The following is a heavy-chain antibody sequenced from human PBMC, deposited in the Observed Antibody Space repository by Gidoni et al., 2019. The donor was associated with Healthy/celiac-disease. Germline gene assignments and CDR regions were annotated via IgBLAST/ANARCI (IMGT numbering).Heavy chain of an antibody. CDR3: ASGNYYDSSGYYYVGENWFDP. V-gene: IGHV1-69*06. Sequence: VQLVQSGAEVTKPGSSVKVSCKASVGTFSSYAISWVRQAPGQGLEWMGGIIPIFGTANYAQKFQGRVTITADKSTSTAYMELSSLRSEDTAVYYCASGNYYDSSGYYYVGENWFDPWGQGTLVTVSS. CDR2: IIPIFGTA. J-gene: IGHJ5*02. CDR1: VGTFSSYA. D-gene: IGHD3-22*01.